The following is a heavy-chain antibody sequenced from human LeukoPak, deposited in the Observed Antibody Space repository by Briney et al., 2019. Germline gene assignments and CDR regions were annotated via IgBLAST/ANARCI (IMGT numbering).Heavy chain of an antibody. Sequence: SETLSLTCTASGGSISSYYWSWIRQPPGKGLEWIGYIYYSGSTNYNPSLKSRVTISVDTSKNQFSLKLSSVTAADTAVYYCARESRTGYSLGDWGQGTLVTVSS. CDR3: ARESRTGYSLGD. D-gene: IGHD5-18*01. CDR1: GGSISSYY. V-gene: IGHV4-59*01. J-gene: IGHJ4*02. CDR2: IYYSGST.